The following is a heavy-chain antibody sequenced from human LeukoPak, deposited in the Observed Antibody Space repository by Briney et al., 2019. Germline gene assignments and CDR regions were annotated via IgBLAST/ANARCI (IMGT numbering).Heavy chain of an antibody. CDR3: ASQTVTTALDY. CDR1: GFTFSSYW. J-gene: IGHJ4*02. V-gene: IGHV3-7*01. Sequence: GGSLRLSCAASGFTFSSYWMSWVRQAPGKGLEWVANIKLDGSEKYYVDSVKGRFTISRDNAKKSLYLQMNSLRAEDTAVYYCASQTVTTALDYWGQGTLVTVSS. D-gene: IGHD4-17*01. CDR2: IKLDGSEK.